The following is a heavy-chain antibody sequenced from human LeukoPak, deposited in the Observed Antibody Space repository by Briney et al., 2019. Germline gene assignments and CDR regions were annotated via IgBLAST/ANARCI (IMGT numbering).Heavy chain of an antibody. J-gene: IGHJ3*02. Sequence: GGSLRLSCAASGFTFSDYYMSWIRQAPGKGLEWVSYISSSGSTIYYADSVKGRFTISRDNAKNSLYLQMNSLRAEDTAVYYCARLLAYYYDSSGYHDAFDIWGQGTMVTVSS. CDR1: GFTFSDYY. CDR3: ARLLAYYYDSSGYHDAFDI. D-gene: IGHD3-22*01. V-gene: IGHV3-11*01. CDR2: ISSSGSTI.